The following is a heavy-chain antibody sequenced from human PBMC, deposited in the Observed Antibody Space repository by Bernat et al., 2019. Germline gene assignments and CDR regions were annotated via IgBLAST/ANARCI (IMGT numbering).Heavy chain of an antibody. CDR1: GFTFSSYA. J-gene: IGHJ6*02. CDR3: AKDPFDYNYYYGMDV. V-gene: IGHV3-23*01. D-gene: IGHD3-9*01. CDR2: ISGSGGST. Sequence: EVQLLESGGGLVQPGGSLRLSSAASGFTFSSYAMSWVRQAPGKGLEWVSAISGSGGSTYYADSVKGRFTISRDNSKNTLYLQMNSLRAEDTAVYYCAKDPFDYNYYYGMDVWGQGTTVTVSS.